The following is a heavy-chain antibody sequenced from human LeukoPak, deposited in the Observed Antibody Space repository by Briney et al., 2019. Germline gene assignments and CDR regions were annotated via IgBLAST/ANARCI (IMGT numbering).Heavy chain of an antibody. V-gene: IGHV3-21*01. D-gene: IGHD5-18*01. Sequence: GGSLRLSCAASGFTFSSYSMNWVRQAPGKGLEWVSSISSSSSYIYYADSVKGRFTTSRDNAKNSLYLQMNSLRAEDTAVYYCARDRILDAFDIWGQGTMVTVSS. CDR2: ISSSSSYI. J-gene: IGHJ3*02. CDR1: GFTFSSYS. CDR3: ARDRILDAFDI.